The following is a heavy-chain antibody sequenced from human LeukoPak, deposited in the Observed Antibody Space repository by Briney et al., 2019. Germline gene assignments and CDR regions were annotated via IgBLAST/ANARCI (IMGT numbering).Heavy chain of an antibody. CDR2: INTNTGNP. J-gene: IGHJ4*02. V-gene: IGHV7-4-1*02. D-gene: IGHD6-13*01. Sequence: ASVRVSCKASGYTFTSYPMNWVLQAPGQGLEWMGWINTNTGNPTYAQGFTGRFVFSLDTSVSTAYLQISSLKAKDTAVYYCAIPRIAAAGPAFDYWGQGTLVTVSS. CDR1: GYTFTSYP. CDR3: AIPRIAAAGPAFDY.